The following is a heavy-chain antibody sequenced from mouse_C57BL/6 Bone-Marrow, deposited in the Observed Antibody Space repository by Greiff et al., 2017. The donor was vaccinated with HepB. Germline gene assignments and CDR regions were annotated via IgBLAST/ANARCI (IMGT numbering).Heavy chain of an antibody. J-gene: IGHJ2*01. CDR2: IDPENGDT. V-gene: IGHV14-4*01. CDR1: GFNIKDDY. CDR3: TTSGGFDY. Sequence: EVQLQQSGAELVRPGASVKLSCTASGFNIKDDYMHWVKQRPEQGLEWIGWIDPENGDTEYASKFQGKATIRADTSSNTAYLQLSSLTSEDTAVYYCTTSGGFDYWGQGTTLTVSS.